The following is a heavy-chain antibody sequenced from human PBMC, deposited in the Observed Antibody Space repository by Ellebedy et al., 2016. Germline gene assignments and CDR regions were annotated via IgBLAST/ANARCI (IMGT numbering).Heavy chain of an antibody. CDR2: INPSGGST. CDR3: ARGGSGTDWYFDL. D-gene: IGHD6-13*01. V-gene: IGHV1-46*01. Sequence: ASVKVSCKASGYTFTSYYMHWVRQAPGQGLEWKGIINPSGGSTSNAQKIQGRVTMTRDTSTSTVYMELTSLRSEDTAVYYCARGGSGTDWYFDLWGRGTLVTVSS. J-gene: IGHJ2*01. CDR1: GYTFTSYY.